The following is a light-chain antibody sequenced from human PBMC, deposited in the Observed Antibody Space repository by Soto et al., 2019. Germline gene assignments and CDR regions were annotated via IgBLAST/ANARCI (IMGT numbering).Light chain of an antibody. CDR1: SSDVGGYNY. Sequence: QSALTQPPSASGSPGQSVTISCTGTSSDVGGYNYVSWYQQHPGKAPKLMIYEVSKRPSGVPDRFSGSKSGNTASLTVSGLQAEDEADYYCSSYAGSNILVVLGGGTKLTV. J-gene: IGLJ2*01. CDR2: EVS. V-gene: IGLV2-8*01. CDR3: SSYAGSNILVV.